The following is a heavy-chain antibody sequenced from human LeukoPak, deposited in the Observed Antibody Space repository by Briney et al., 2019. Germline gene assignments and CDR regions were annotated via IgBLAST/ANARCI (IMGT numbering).Heavy chain of an antibody. D-gene: IGHD3-10*01. Sequence: PSQTLSLTCTVSGGSISSGGYYWSWIRQPPGKGLEWIGYIYYSGSTYYNPSLKSRVTISVDTSKNQFSLKLSSVTAADTAVYYCARGGLLFWFDPWGQGTLVTVSS. CDR2: IYYSGST. J-gene: IGHJ5*02. V-gene: IGHV4-31*03. CDR1: GGSISSGGYY. CDR3: ARGGLLFWFDP.